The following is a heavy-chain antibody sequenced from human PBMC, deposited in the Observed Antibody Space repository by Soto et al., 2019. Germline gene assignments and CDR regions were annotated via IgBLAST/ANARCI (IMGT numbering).Heavy chain of an antibody. D-gene: IGHD1-20*01. CDR2: IYYSGST. CDR3: ARGYTSRFDS. J-gene: IGHJ5*01. Sequence: PXETLSLTCTVSGGSISSYYWSWIRQPPGKGLEWIGYIYYSGSTNYNPSLKSRVTISVDTSKNQFSLKLSSVTAADTAVYYCARGYTSRFDSWGQGTLVTVSS. V-gene: IGHV4-59*01. CDR1: GGSISSYY.